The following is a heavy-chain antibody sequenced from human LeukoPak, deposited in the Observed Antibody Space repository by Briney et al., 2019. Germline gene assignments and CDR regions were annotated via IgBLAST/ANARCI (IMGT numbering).Heavy chain of an antibody. CDR2: IYYSGST. V-gene: IGHV4-30-4*07. Sequence: SETLSLTCAVSGGSISSGGYSWSWIRQPPGKGLEWIGYIYYSGSTYYNPSLKSRVTISVDTSKNQFSLKLSSVTAADMAVYYCARGTPMVRGVRGDNWFDPWGQGTLVTVSS. D-gene: IGHD3-10*01. J-gene: IGHJ5*02. CDR1: GGSISSGGYS. CDR3: ARGTPMVRGVRGDNWFDP.